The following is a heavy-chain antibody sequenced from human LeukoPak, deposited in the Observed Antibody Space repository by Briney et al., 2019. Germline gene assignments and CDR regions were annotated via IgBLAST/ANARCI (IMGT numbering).Heavy chain of an antibody. Sequence: GGSLRLFCAASGFSLSNYWMSWLRQAPGKRLEWVANTKQDEGEKYYVDSVKGRFTISRDNARNSLYLQMNSLRAEDTAVYYCARDASGWSTYWGQGTLVTVSS. CDR3: ARDASGWSTY. J-gene: IGHJ4*02. CDR2: TKQDEGEK. D-gene: IGHD6-19*01. CDR1: GFSLSNYW. V-gene: IGHV3-7*01.